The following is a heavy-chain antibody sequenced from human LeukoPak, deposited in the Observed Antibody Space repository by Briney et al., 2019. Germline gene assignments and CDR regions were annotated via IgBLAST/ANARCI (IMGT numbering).Heavy chain of an antibody. D-gene: IGHD2-15*01. CDR2: ISGSGGFT. V-gene: IGHV3-23*01. Sequence: PGGSLRLSCAASGFTYSSYDMSWVRQAPGKGLEWVSAISGSGGFTYYADSVRGRFTISRDNSKNTLYLQMNSLRAEDTAVYYCVKDRALRITHYHYVMDVWGKGTTVTVST. CDR3: VKDRALRITHYHYVMDV. J-gene: IGHJ6*04. CDR1: GFTYSSYD.